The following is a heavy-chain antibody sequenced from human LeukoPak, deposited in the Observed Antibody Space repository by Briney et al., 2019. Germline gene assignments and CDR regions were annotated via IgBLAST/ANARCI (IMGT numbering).Heavy chain of an antibody. D-gene: IGHD3-22*01. V-gene: IGHV1-18*01. CDR3: ARSSGIPFDY. CDR2: ISDYNGNT. Sequence: ASVEVSCKASGYTFTSYGISWVRQAPGQGLEWMGWISDYNGNTDYAQKLQGRVTMTTDTSTSTAYMELRSLRSDDTAVYYCARSSGIPFDYWGQGALVTASS. J-gene: IGHJ4*02. CDR1: GYTFTSYG.